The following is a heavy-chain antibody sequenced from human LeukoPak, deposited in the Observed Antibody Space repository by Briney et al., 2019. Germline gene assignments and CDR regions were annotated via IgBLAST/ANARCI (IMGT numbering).Heavy chain of an antibody. CDR2: MNPNSGNT. CDR1: GYTFTSYD. Sequence: ASVKVSCKASGYTFTSYDINWVRQATGQGLEWMGWMNPNSGNTGYAQKFQGRVSMTWNTSISTAYMELSSLKSEDTAVYYCAKVGAAARRTPNPRWFDPWGQGTLVTVSS. CDR3: AKVGAAARRTPNPRWFDP. D-gene: IGHD6-6*01. J-gene: IGHJ5*02. V-gene: IGHV1-8*01.